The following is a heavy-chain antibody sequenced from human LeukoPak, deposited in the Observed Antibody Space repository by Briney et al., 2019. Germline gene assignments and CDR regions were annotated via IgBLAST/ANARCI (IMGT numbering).Heavy chain of an antibody. V-gene: IGHV3-74*01. D-gene: IGHD3-22*01. CDR2: INSDGSST. CDR1: GFTFSSYW. CDR3: ARVKYYYDSSGYYKLDY. Sequence: PGGSLRLSCAASGFTFSSYWMHWVRQAPGKGLVWVSRINSDGSSTSYADSVKGRFTISRDNAKNTLYLQMNSLRAEDTAVYYCARVKYYYDSSGYYKLDYWGQGTLVTVSS. J-gene: IGHJ4*02.